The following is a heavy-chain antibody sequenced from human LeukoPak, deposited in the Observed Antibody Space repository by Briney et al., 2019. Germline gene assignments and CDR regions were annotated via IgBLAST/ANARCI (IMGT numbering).Heavy chain of an antibody. D-gene: IGHD1-26*01. V-gene: IGHV4-59*01. CDR1: GGSISSYY. J-gene: IGHJ4*02. CDR3: ARSVGSERDFDY. CDR2: IYYSGST. Sequence: SETLSLTCTVSGGSISSYYWSWIRQPPGKGLEWIGYIYYSGSTNYNPSLKSRVTISVDTSKNQFSLKLSSVTAADTAVYYCARSVGSERDFDYWGQGTLVTVSS.